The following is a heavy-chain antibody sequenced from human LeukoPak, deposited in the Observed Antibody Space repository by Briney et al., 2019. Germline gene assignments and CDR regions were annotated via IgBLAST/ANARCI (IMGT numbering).Heavy chain of an antibody. J-gene: IGHJ4*02. V-gene: IGHV4-30-4*01. D-gene: IGHD3-22*01. CDR2: IYYSGST. CDR1: GGSISSGDYY. CDR3: ARGPQYYYDSSGYYLGY. Sequence: SQTQSLTCTVSGGSISSGDYYWSWIRQPPGKGLEWIGYIYYSGSTYYNPSLKSRVTISVDTSKNQFSLKLSSVTAADTAVYYCARGPQYYYDSSGYYLGYWGQGTLVTVSS.